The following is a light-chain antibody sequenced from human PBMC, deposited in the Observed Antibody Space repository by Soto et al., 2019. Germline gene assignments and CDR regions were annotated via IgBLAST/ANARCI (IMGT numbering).Light chain of an antibody. CDR2: DAY. Sequence: IQMTQSPSTLSASVGDRVAITCRASQNINSKLAWSQKKPGKAPKLLISDAYNLESGVPSRFSRSVSGTEFTLTIGGLQPDDFATYYCQQYDTYFRYTFGQGPTLDIK. V-gene: IGKV1-5*01. J-gene: IGKJ2*01. CDR3: QQYDTYFRYT. CDR1: QNINSK.